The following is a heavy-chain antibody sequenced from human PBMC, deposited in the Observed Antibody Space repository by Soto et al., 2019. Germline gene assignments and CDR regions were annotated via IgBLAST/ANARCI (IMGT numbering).Heavy chain of an antibody. J-gene: IGHJ5*02. CDR3: ASGLWVEKRYCSGGSCYSGTWFDP. CDR1: GGTFSSYA. V-gene: IGHV1-69*06. CDR2: IIPIFGTS. D-gene: IGHD2-15*01. Sequence: QVQLVQSGAEVKKPGSSVKVSCKASGGTFSSYAISWVRQAPGQGLEWMGGIIPIFGTSNYAQKFQGRVTITADKSKSTAYMELSSLRSEDTAVYYCASGLWVEKRYCSGGSCYSGTWFDPWGQGTLVTVSS.